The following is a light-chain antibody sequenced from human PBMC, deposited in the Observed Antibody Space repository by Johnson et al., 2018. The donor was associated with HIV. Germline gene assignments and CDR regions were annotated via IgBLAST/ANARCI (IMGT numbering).Light chain of an antibody. CDR3: GTWGNRLSAFV. CDR2: ANT. J-gene: IGLJ1*01. CDR1: SSNIGNNY. V-gene: IGLV1-51*01. Sequence: VLTQPPSVSAAPGQKVTISCSGSSSNIGNNYVSWYQQLPGTAPKLLIYANTKRPSGIPDRFSGSKSGTSATLGITGLQTGDEAEYYCGTWGNRLSAFVFGSGTKVAVL.